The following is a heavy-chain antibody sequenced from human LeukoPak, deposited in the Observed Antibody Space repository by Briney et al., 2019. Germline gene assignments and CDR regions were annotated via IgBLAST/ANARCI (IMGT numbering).Heavy chain of an antibody. CDR2: INTEGSST. V-gene: IGHV3-74*01. J-gene: IGHJ4*02. D-gene: IGHD3-9*01. CDR1: GFTFRTYW. Sequence: PGGSLRLSCAASGFTFRTYWMHWVRHAPGKGLMWVSRINTEGSSTSYADPVKGRFTISRDNAKNTLYLQMNSLRAEDTAMYSCARDFDRYYFGYWGQGTLVTVSS. CDR3: ARDFDRYYFGY.